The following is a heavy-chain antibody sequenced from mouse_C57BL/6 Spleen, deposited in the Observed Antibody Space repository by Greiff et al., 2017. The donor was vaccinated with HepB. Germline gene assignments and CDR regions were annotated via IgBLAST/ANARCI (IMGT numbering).Heavy chain of an antibody. CDR3: ARWDTTGMDY. CDR2: INPSTGGT. V-gene: IGHV1-42*01. J-gene: IGHJ4*01. Sequence: VQLKESGPELVKPGASVKISCKASGYSFTGYYMNWVKQSPEKSLEWIGEINPSTGGTTYNQKFKAKATLTVDKSSSTAYMQLKSLTSEDSAVYYCARWDTTGMDYWGQGTSVTVSS. CDR1: GYSFTGYY. D-gene: IGHD1-1*01.